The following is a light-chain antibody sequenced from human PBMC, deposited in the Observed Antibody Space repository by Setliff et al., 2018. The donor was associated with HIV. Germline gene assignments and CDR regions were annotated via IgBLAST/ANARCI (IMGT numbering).Light chain of an antibody. CDR1: STDIGSFDL. J-gene: IGLJ1*01. CDR2: EVS. Sequence: QSALTQPASVSGSPGQSISISCAGTSTDIGSFDLVSWYQQHPGKAPKLMIYEVSNRPSGVSNRFSGSKSGNTASLTISGLQAEDEADYFCSSYRGGSTLFVLGPGTKVTVL. V-gene: IGLV2-14*02. CDR3: SSYRGGSTLFV.